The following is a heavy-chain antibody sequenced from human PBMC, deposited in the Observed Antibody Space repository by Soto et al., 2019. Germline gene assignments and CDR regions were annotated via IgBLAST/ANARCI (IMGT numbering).Heavy chain of an antibody. V-gene: IGHV3-23*01. CDR2: ISGSGGST. CDR3: AKDRLSSGYYDDAFDI. D-gene: IGHD3-22*01. CDR1: GFTFSSYT. Sequence: GGSLRLSCAASGFTFSSYTMSWVRQAPGKGLEWVSAISGSGGSTYYADSVKGRFTISRDNSKNTLYLQMNSLRAEDTAVYYCAKDRLSSGYYDDAFDIWGQGTMVTV. J-gene: IGHJ3*02.